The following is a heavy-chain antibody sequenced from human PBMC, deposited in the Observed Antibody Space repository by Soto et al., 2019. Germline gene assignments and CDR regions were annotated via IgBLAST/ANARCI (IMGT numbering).Heavy chain of an antibody. J-gene: IGHJ4*02. CDR3: AKMGRDAYKPIDS. V-gene: IGHV3-23*01. D-gene: IGHD3-16*01. CDR2: ISASGYST. Sequence: TWGSLRLACAASGFTFVDSAIVFFRHAPGKGLEWVSSISASGYSTYYADSVKGRFTISRDTSKNTLYLQTNSLRAEDTAMYYCAKMGRDAYKPIDSWGQGSLVTVSS. CDR1: GFTFVDSA.